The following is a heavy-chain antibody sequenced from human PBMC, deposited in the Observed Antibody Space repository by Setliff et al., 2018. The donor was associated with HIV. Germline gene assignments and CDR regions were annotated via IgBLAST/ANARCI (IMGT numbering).Heavy chain of an antibody. D-gene: IGHD6-6*01. V-gene: IGHV4-39*07. CDR3: ASEAWTSYRSSSGYYYYYMDV. CDR1: GGSISTNDYY. J-gene: IGHJ6*03. CDR2: INHSGDT. Sequence: PSETLSLTCSVSGGSISTNDYYWGWIRQPPGKGLEWSGEINHSGDTNYNPSLKSRVTISVDPSKNQFSLKLRSVTAADTAVYYCASEAWTSYRSSSGYYYYYMDVWGKGTTVTVSS.